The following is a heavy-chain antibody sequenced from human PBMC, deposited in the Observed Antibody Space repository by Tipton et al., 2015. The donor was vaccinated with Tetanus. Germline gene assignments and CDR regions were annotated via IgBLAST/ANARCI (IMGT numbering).Heavy chain of an antibody. CDR2: INAGNGNT. Sequence: VQLVQSGAEVKKPGASVKVSCKASGYTFTSYAMHWVRQAPGQRLEWMGWINAGNGNTKYSQKFQGRVTITRDTSASTAYMELSSLRSEDTAVYYCATLRITMIVAPRDAFDIWGQGTMVTVSS. CDR3: ATLRITMIVAPRDAFDI. D-gene: IGHD3-22*01. CDR1: GYTFTSYA. J-gene: IGHJ3*02. V-gene: IGHV1-3*01.